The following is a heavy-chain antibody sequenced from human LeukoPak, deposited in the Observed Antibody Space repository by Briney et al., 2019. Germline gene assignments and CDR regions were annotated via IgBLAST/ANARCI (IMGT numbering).Heavy chain of an antibody. CDR1: GYTFTTYY. V-gene: IGHV1-46*01. CDR2: INPSGGST. J-gene: IGHJ6*02. D-gene: IGHD1-26*01. Sequence: ASVKVSCKASGYTFTTYYIHWVRQAPGQGLEWMGIINPSGGSTSYAQKFQGRVTMTRDTSTSTAYMELRSLRSDDTAAYYCARDSTEWGYLTYYYYGMDVWGQGTTVTVSS. CDR3: ARDSTEWGYLTYYYYGMDV.